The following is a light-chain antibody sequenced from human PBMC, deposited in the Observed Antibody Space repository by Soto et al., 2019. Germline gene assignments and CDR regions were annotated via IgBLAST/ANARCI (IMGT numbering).Light chain of an antibody. Sequence: QSALTQPPSASGSPGQSVSISCTGTSSDVGGYDSVSWYQQHPGKAPKLMIYDVSKRPSGVPDRFSGSKAGNTASLTVSGLQAEDEADYYCSSYAGSNKRYVFGTGTKVTVL. CDR2: DVS. CDR3: SSYAGSNKRYV. V-gene: IGLV2-8*01. CDR1: SSDVGGYDS. J-gene: IGLJ1*01.